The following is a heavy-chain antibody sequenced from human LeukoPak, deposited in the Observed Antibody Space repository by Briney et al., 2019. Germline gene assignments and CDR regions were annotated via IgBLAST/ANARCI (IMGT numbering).Heavy chain of an antibody. J-gene: IGHJ5*02. CDR3: ARGVGGDYSGDWFDP. CDR1: GFTVSSNY. D-gene: IGHD4-17*01. CDR2: IYSGGST. Sequence: GGSLRLSCAASGFTVSSNYMSWDRQAPGKGLEWVSVIYSGGSTYYADSVKGRFTISRDNSKNTLYLQMNSLRAEDTAVYYCARGVGGDYSGDWFDPWGQGTLVTVSS. V-gene: IGHV3-66*01.